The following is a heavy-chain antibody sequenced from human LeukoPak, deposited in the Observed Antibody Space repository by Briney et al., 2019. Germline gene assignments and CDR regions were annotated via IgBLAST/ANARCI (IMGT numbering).Heavy chain of an antibody. CDR2: IIPILGIA. V-gene: IGHV1-69*04. J-gene: IGHJ6*02. CDR3: ARGPIPAAMLRDPFLHYYGSGSYSDPYYYGMDV. CDR1: GGTFSSYA. Sequence: SVKVSCKASGGTFSSYAISWVRQALGQGLEWMGRIIPILGIANYAQKFQGRVTITADKSTSTAYMELSSLRSEDTAVYYCARGPIPAAMLRDPFLHYYGSGSYSDPYYYGMDVWGQGTTVTVSS. D-gene: IGHD3-10*01.